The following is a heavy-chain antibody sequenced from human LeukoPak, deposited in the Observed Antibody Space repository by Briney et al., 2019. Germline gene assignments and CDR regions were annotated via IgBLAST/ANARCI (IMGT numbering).Heavy chain of an antibody. Sequence: GGSLRLSCAASGFTFSDYYMSWIRQAPGKGPEWVSYISSSGSTIYYADSVKGRFTISRDNAKNSLYLQMNSLRAEDTAVYYCARDSPKLYYYYGMDVWGKGTTVTVSS. CDR3: ARDSPKLYYYYGMDV. CDR1: GFTFSDYY. D-gene: IGHD1-7*01. J-gene: IGHJ6*04. V-gene: IGHV3-11*01. CDR2: ISSSGSTI.